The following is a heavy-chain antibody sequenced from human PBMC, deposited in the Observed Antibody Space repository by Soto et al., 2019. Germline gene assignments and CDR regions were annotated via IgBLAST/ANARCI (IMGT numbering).Heavy chain of an antibody. J-gene: IGHJ4*02. CDR2: INQDGSEK. Sequence: PGGSLRLSCAASGFTFSSYEMNWVRQAPGKGLEWVANINQDGSEKYYVDSVRGRFIISRDNAGNSLYLQMNSLRAEDTALYYCARDGVAAGLYLDNWGQGTLVTVSS. V-gene: IGHV3-7*01. D-gene: IGHD2-15*01. CDR3: ARDGVAAGLYLDN. CDR1: GFTFSSYE.